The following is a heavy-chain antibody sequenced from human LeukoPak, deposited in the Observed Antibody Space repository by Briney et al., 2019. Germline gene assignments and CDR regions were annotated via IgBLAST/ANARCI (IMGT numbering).Heavy chain of an antibody. V-gene: IGHV4-59*08. CDR1: GDFINNYY. D-gene: IGHD3-22*01. CDR3: ARQGYYHTSGHYYRDV. CDR2: IYYSGTT. Sequence: SETLSLTCTVSGDFINNYYWSWIRQPPGKGLEWIGFIYYSGTTNYNPSLKSRVTISLDTSKSQFSLKLSSVTAADTAIYYCARQGYYHTSGHYYRDVWNKGTTVTVS. J-gene: IGHJ6*03.